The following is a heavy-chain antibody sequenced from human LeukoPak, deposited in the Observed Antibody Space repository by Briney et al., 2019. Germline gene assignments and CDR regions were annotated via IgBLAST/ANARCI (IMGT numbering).Heavy chain of an antibody. V-gene: IGHV1-2*02. CDR2: INPNSGGT. Sequence: ASVKVSCKASGCTFTGYYMHWVRQAPGQGLEWMGWINPNSGGTNYAQKFQGRVTMTRDTSISTAYMELSRLRSDDTAVYYCARGVVGATSYFDYWGQGTLVTVSS. J-gene: IGHJ4*02. CDR1: GCTFTGYY. CDR3: ARGVVGATSYFDY. D-gene: IGHD1-26*01.